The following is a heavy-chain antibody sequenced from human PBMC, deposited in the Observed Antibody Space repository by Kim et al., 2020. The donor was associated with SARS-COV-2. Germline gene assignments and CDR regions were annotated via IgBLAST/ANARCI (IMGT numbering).Heavy chain of an antibody. V-gene: IGHV4-30-2*04. CDR2: T. Sequence: TYSNPSLKRRLTISVDTSKNQFSLKLSSVTAADTAVYYCARVGGYDSSGSWGQGTPVTVSS. J-gene: IGHJ5*02. D-gene: IGHD3-22*01. CDR3: ARVGGYDSSGS.